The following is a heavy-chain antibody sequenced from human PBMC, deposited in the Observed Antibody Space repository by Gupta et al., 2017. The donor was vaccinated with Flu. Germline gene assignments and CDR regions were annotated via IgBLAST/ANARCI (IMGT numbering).Heavy chain of an antibody. CDR1: GGASLTHS. J-gene: IGHJ4*03. D-gene: IGHD3-22*01. CDR2: VIPLLRTP. V-gene: IGHV1-69*01. CDR3: ATSGDDSDSSGRDF. Sequence: VQLVQSGAEVRTPGSSVKVSCTASGGASLTHSMSWLRQAPGQGLEWMGGVIPLLRTPNYAQKFQGRVAITADESTATAYMELSSLRSEDTALYYCATSGDDSDSSGRDFWGQGTLVTVSS.